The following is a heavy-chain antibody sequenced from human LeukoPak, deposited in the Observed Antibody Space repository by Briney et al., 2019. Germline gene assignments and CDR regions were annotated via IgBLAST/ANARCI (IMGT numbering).Heavy chain of an antibody. V-gene: IGHV1-46*01. CDR1: GYTFSSYY. D-gene: IGHD2-15*01. CDR3: ARDGGIGVVVPALDS. Sequence: ASVKVSCKASGYTFSSYYMHWVRQAPGQGLEWMGIINRSGGSTSYAQKFQGRVTMTRDMSTSTVYMELSSLRSEDTAVYYCARDGGIGVVVPALDSWGQGTLVTVSS. J-gene: IGHJ4*02. CDR2: INRSGGST.